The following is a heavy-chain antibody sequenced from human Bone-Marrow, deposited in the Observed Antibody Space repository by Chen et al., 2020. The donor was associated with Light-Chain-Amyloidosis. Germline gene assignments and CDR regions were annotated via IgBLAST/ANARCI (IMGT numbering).Heavy chain of an antibody. D-gene: IGHD1-7*01. J-gene: IGHJ6*03. CDR1: GGSVSSSSFY. CDR3: TRPRTGTTTGAYYYMDV. Sequence: QVQLQESGPGLVKPSETLSLTCTVSGGSVSSSSFYLGLIRQPPGKGLEWIGHIYHSGSTYYNPYLKSRVSLSVDTTKNQFSLNLGSVTAADTAVYYCTRPRTGTTTGAYYYMDVWGKGTTVIVSS. CDR2: IYHSGST. V-gene: IGHV4-39*01.